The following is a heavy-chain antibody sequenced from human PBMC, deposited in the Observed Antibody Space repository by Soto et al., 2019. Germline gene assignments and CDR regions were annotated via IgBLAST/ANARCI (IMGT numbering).Heavy chain of an antibody. D-gene: IGHD2-8*01. CDR2: IIPIFGTA. CDR1: GGTFSSYA. CDR3: ARIGYCTNGVC. J-gene: IGHJ4*02. Sequence: GASVKVSCKASGGTFSSYAISWVRQAPGQGLEWMGGIIPIFGTANYAQKFQGRVTITADKSTSTAYMELSSLRSEDTAVYYCARIGYCTNGVCWGQGTLVTVSS. V-gene: IGHV1-69*06.